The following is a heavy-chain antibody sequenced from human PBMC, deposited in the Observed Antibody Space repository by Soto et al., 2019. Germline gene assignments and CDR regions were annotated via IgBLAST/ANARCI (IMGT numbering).Heavy chain of an antibody. CDR1: GFSLTTSGVG. J-gene: IGHJ4*02. Sequence: QITLNESGPTVVRPTETLTLTCRFSGFSLTTSGVGVGWIRQSPGKAPEWLALIYLVDDKCYSASLKSRLTITMDTYKNQVVLTVSDLDPTDTATYYCAHRVLRTVFGLVTTTAIYFDFWGQGTPVAVSS. D-gene: IGHD3-3*01. CDR2: IYLVDDK. V-gene: IGHV2-5*02. CDR3: AHRVLRTVFGLVTTTAIYFDF.